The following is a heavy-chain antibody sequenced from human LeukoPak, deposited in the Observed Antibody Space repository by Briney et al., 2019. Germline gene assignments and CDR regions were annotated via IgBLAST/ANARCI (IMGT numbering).Heavy chain of an antibody. CDR3: ASRIAVAGTVDY. CDR2: IDPSDSYT. D-gene: IGHD6-19*01. Sequence: EESLKISCKGSGYSFTSYWISWVRQMPGKGLEWMGRIDPSDSYTNYSPSFQGHVTISADKSISTAYLQWSSLKASDTAMYYCASRIAVAGTVDYWGQGTLVTVSS. J-gene: IGHJ4*02. CDR1: GYSFTSYW. V-gene: IGHV5-10-1*01.